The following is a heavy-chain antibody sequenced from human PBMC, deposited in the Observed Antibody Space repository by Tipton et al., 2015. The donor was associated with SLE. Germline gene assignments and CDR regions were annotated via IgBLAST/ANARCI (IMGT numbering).Heavy chain of an antibody. CDR2: IFRSGNA. V-gene: IGHV4-30-2*01. Sequence: TLSPTCAVSGGSINSGDYSWSWIRRPPGKGLEWIGYIFRSGNAYYNPSLKSRVTISLDMSTNQFSLRLDSATAADTAVYYCARGEMDVFDMWGQGTVVSVSS. D-gene: IGHD5-24*01. CDR1: GGSINSGDYS. CDR3: ARGEMDVFDM. J-gene: IGHJ3*02.